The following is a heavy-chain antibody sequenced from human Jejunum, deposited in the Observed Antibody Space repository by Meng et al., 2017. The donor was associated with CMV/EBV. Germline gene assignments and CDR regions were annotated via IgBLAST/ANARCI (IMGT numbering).Heavy chain of an antibody. Sequence: GGSISGDYWSWIRQPPGKGLEWIGYIHYGGSTNYEPSLESRVTISVDTTKNQFSLKVSSVTAADTAVYYCARIGLVRGPKPYGMDVWGQGTTVTVSS. CDR2: IHYGGST. CDR3: ARIGLVRGPKPYGMDV. CDR1: GGSISGDY. V-gene: IGHV4-59*01. J-gene: IGHJ6*02. D-gene: IGHD3-10*01.